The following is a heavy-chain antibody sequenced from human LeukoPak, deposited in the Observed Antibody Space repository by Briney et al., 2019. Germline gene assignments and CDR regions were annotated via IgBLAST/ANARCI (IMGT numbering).Heavy chain of an antibody. Sequence: GGSLRLSCLASGFSFSKYWMTWARQSPGKGLEWLANIGQDGSEQKYVDSVKGRFTISRDNAKNSLYLQMNRLRVEDTAVHYCATPKQEGKGRWYHDLWGRGTMVTVSP. CDR2: IGQDGSEQ. V-gene: IGHV3-7*01. CDR3: ATPKQEGKGRWYHDL. J-gene: IGHJ2*01. CDR1: GFSFSKYW. D-gene: IGHD3-10*01.